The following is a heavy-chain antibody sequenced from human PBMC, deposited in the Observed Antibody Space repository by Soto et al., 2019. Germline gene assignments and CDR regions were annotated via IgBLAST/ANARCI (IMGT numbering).Heavy chain of an antibody. V-gene: IGHV3-23*01. J-gene: IGHJ4*02. CDR2: IRGSRGST. Sequence: AGGSMRLSCAASGFTFSSYAMSWVRQAPGKGREWVSAIRGSRGSTYYADSVKGRFTISRDNSKNTLYLQMNSLRAEDTAVYYCAKTTTGNSGYWGQGTLVTVSS. CDR1: GFTFSSYA. D-gene: IGHD1-1*01. CDR3: AKTTTGNSGY.